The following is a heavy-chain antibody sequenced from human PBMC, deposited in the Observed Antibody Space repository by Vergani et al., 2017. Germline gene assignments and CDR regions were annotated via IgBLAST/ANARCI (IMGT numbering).Heavy chain of an antibody. J-gene: IGHJ4*02. V-gene: IGHV3-23*01. Sequence: EVQLLESGGGLVQPGGSLRLSCGASGFTFSSYAMTWVRQAPGKGLEWVSAISGSGGNTFYTDSVKGRFTISRDNSKDTLYLQMNSLRVEDTAVYYCAKESFAGLNYFDYWGQGTLVTVSS. CDR1: GFTFSSYA. CDR2: ISGSGGNT. D-gene: IGHD3-16*01. CDR3: AKESFAGLNYFDY.